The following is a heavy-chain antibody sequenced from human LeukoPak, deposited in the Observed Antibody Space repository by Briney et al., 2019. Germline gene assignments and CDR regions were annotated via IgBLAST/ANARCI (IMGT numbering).Heavy chain of an antibody. CDR2: INHSGST. CDR1: GGSFSGYY. Sequence: SETLSLTCAVYGGSFSGYYWSWIRQPPGKGLEWIGEINHSGSTNYNPSLKSRATISVDTSKNQFSLKLSSVTAADTAVYYCARGIRDYVWGSYRFQHWGQGTLVTVSS. CDR3: ARGIRDYVWGSYRFQH. J-gene: IGHJ1*01. V-gene: IGHV4-34*01. D-gene: IGHD3-16*02.